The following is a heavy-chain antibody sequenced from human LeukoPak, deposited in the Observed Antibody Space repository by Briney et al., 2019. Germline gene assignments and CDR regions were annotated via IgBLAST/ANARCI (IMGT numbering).Heavy chain of an antibody. D-gene: IGHD3-10*01. CDR2: IYSGGTS. CDR3: ARDVDYYDSGSREIQIHY. V-gene: IGHV3-66*01. Sequence: TGGFLRLSCAASGFTFSSYGMSWVRQAPGKGLEWVSIIYSGGTSYYADSVKGRFTISRDNSKNTLYLQMSSLRAEDTAVYYCARDVDYYDSGSREIQIHYWGQGTLVTVSS. CDR1: GFTFSSYG. J-gene: IGHJ4*02.